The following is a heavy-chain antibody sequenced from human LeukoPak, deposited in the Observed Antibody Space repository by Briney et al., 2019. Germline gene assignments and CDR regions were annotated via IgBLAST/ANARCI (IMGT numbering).Heavy chain of an antibody. CDR2: ISDIGSI. D-gene: IGHD2/OR15-2a*01. CDR1: GGSISSGGYY. V-gene: IGHV4-61*08. CDR3: AGHHPRNTVDF. J-gene: IGHJ4*02. Sequence: SETLSLTCTVSGGSISSGGYYWSWIRQPPGKGLEWIAYISDIGSINYNPSLKSRVTISLDTSKNQFSLKLSSVTAADTAVYYCAGHHPRNTVDFWGQGTLVTVSS.